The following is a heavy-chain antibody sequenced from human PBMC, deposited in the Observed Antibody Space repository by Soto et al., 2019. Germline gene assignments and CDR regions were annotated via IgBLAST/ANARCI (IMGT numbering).Heavy chain of an antibody. CDR3: ATLRETLFYSRLDFDY. Sequence: QVQLVQSGAEVKKPGSSVKVSCKASGGTFSSYTISWVRQAPGQGLEWMGRIIPILGIANYAQKFQGRVTITADKSTTTAYMELSSLRSEDTAVYYCATLRETLFYSRLDFDYWGQGTLVTVSS. V-gene: IGHV1-69*02. D-gene: IGHD6-13*01. J-gene: IGHJ4*02. CDR2: IIPILGIA. CDR1: GGTFSSYT.